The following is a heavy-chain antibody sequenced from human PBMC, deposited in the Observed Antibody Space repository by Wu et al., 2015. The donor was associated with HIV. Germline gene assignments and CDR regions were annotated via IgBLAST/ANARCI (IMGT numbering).Heavy chain of an antibody. D-gene: IGHD3-10*01. CDR2: INPNSGGT. CDR3: ARVAVSGIWATTSAMGY. J-gene: IGHJ4*02. Sequence: QVQLVQSGAEVKKPGASVKVSCKASGYTFTGYYMHWVRQAPGQGLEWMGWINPNSGGTNYAQKFQGRVTMTRDTSISTAYMELSRLRSDDTAVYYCARVAVSGIWATTSAMGYWGQGTLVTVSS. V-gene: IGHV1-2*02. CDR1: GYTFTGYY.